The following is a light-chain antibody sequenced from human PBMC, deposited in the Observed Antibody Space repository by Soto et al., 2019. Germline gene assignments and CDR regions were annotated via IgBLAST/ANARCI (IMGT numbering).Light chain of an antibody. CDR2: GAS. V-gene: IGKV3-15*01. J-gene: IGKJ1*01. Sequence: EIVMTQSPATLSVSPGERATLSCGASQSISSNLAWYQQKPGQAPRLLIYGASTRATGIPARFSGSGSGTEFTLTISSLQSEDVAVYYCQQYNNWRTFGQGTKVEIK. CDR1: QSISSN. CDR3: QQYNNWRT.